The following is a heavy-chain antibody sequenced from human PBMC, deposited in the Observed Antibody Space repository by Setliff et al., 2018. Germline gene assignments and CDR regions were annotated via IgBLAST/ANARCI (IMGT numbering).Heavy chain of an antibody. CDR2: INHSGST. Sequence: PSETLSLTCAVYGGSFSGYYWSWIRQPPGKGLEWIGEINHSGSTNYNPSLKSRVTISVDTSKNQFSLKLSSVTAADTAVYYCARGGNYYGSGSYWFQRIWFDPWGQGTLVTVSS. CDR3: ARGGNYYGSGSYWFQRIWFDP. J-gene: IGHJ5*02. CDR1: GGSFSGYY. D-gene: IGHD3-10*01. V-gene: IGHV4-34*01.